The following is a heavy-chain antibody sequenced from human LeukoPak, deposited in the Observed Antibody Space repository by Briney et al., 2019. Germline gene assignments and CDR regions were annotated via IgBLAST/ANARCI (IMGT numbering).Heavy chain of an antibody. CDR2: IYSGGST. CDR3: ARHSSTGWSLQYDY. CDR1: GFTVSSNY. Sequence: GGSLRLSCAASGFTVSSNYMSWVRQAPGKGLEWVSIIYSGGSTNYADSVKGRFTISRDNSKNTLYLQMNSLRAEDTAVYYCARHSSTGWSLQYDYWGQGTLVTVSS. J-gene: IGHJ4*02. V-gene: IGHV3-53*01. D-gene: IGHD6-19*01.